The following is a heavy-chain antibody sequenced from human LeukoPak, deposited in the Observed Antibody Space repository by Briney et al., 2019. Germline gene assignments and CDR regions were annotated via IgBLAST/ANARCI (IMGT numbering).Heavy chain of an antibody. CDR2: ISAYNGNT. Sequence: ASVKVSCKASGYTFTGYYMHWVRQAPGQGLEWMGWISAYNGNTNYAQKLQGRVTMTTDTSTSTAYMELRSLRSDDTAVYYCARGSIPTLSSAYFDYWGQGTLVTVSS. CDR1: GYTFTGYY. V-gene: IGHV1-18*04. CDR3: ARGSIPTLSSAYFDY. D-gene: IGHD3-16*02. J-gene: IGHJ4*02.